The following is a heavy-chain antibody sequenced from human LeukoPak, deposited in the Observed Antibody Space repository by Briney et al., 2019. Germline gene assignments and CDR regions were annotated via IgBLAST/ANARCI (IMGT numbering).Heavy chain of an antibody. J-gene: IGHJ3*02. D-gene: IGHD2-2*01. CDR3: AKSDCSSTSCYVRGGFDI. Sequence: GGSLRLSCAASGFTFSAYWMSWVRQAPGKGLEWVANIKQDGSDKYYVDSVKGRFTISRDNSKNTLYLQMNSLRAEDTAVYYCAKSDCSSTSCYVRGGFDIWGQGTMVTVSS. CDR2: IKQDGSDK. CDR1: GFTFSAYW. V-gene: IGHV3-7*03.